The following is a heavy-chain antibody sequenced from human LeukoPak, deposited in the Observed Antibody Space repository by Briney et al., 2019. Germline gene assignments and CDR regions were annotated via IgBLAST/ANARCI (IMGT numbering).Heavy chain of an antibody. Sequence: AASVKVSCKASGYTFTSYGISWVRQAPGQGLEWMGWISAYNGNTNYAQKLQGRVTMTTDTSTSTAYMELRSLRSDDTAVYYCARARYYDSSGYYFLDWGQGTLVTVSS. V-gene: IGHV1-18*01. CDR3: ARARYYDSSGYYFLD. J-gene: IGHJ4*02. CDR2: ISAYNGNT. CDR1: GYTFTSYG. D-gene: IGHD3-22*01.